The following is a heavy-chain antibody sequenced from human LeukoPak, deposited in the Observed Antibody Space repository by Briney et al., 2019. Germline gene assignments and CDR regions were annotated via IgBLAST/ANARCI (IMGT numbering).Heavy chain of an antibody. Sequence: PSETLSLTCAVYGGSFNGYYWSWIGQPPGKGLEWIGEINHSGSTNYNPSLKSRVTISVDTSKNQFSLKLNSVTAADTAVYYCARDCSSSSCYLDYWGQGTLVTVSS. CDR2: INHSGST. V-gene: IGHV4-34*01. CDR1: GGSFNGYY. CDR3: ARDCSSSSCYLDY. J-gene: IGHJ4*02. D-gene: IGHD2-2*01.